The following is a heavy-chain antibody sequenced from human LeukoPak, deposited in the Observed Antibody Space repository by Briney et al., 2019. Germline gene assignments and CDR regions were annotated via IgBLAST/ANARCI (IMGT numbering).Heavy chain of an antibody. D-gene: IGHD3-3*01. J-gene: IGHJ4*02. Sequence: SVKVSCKASGYTFTSYGISWVRQAPGQGLEWMGRIIPILGIANYAQKFQGRVTVTADKSTSTAYMELSSLRSEDTAVYYCAGETYDFWSGYLETQDYWGQGTLVTVSS. V-gene: IGHV1-69*04. CDR1: GYTFTSYG. CDR2: IIPILGIA. CDR3: AGETYDFWSGYLETQDY.